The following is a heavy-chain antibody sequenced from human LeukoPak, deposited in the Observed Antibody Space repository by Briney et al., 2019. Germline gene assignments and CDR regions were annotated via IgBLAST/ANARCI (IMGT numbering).Heavy chain of an antibody. V-gene: IGHV3-23*01. CDR2: IRGNGGST. CDR1: GFTFSSYA. Sequence: GGSLRLSCAASGFTFSSYAMSWVRQAPGKGLEWVSSIRGNGGSTYYAASVKGRFIVSRDNSKNTLYLQMNGLRAEDTAVYYCAKEGREGYYDILTGYYPFDYWGQGTLVTVSS. CDR3: AKEGREGYYDILTGYYPFDY. D-gene: IGHD3-9*01. J-gene: IGHJ4*02.